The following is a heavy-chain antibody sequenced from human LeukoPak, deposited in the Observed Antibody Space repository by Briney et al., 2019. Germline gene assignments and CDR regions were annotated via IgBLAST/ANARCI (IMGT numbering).Heavy chain of an antibody. CDR1: GFSLSNYW. Sequence: PGGSLRLSCAASGFSLSNYWMNWVRQAPGKGLEGVASIKPDGSEKYYVDSLRGRFTISRDDARNSLYLQMNSLRAEDTAVYYCAEGGYWGQGTLVTVSS. CDR3: AEGGY. J-gene: IGHJ4*02. V-gene: IGHV3-7*01. CDR2: IKPDGSEK.